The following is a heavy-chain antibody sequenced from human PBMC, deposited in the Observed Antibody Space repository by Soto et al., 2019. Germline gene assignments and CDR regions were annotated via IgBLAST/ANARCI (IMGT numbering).Heavy chain of an antibody. D-gene: IGHD1-26*01. CDR1: GFTFSSYG. V-gene: IGHV3-30*18. J-gene: IGHJ4*02. CDR3: AKHLLGAIQCDY. CDR2: ISYDGSNK. Sequence: GGSLRLSCAASGFTFSSYGMHWVRQAPGKGLEWVAVISYDGSNKYYADSVKGRFTISRDNSKNTLYLQMNSLRAEDTAVYYCAKHLLGAIQCDYCGQGPLVTVYS.